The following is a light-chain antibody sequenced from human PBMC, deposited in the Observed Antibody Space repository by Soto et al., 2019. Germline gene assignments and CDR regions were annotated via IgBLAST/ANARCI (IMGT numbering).Light chain of an antibody. Sequence: IHMTQSPSSLSASVGDRVTLTCRASETISHYLNWYQQQPGKAPKLLIYGASKLQSGVPSRFSASGSGTDFTLTITSLQTEDFATYYCQQSSSTPLTFGGGTKVEVK. CDR3: QQSSSTPLT. CDR1: ETISHY. CDR2: GAS. J-gene: IGKJ4*01. V-gene: IGKV1-39*01.